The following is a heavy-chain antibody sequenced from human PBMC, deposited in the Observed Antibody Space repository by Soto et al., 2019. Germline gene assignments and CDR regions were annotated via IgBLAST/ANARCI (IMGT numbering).Heavy chain of an antibody. CDR2: ISGSGDSE. CDR3: AESPWYGY. V-gene: IGHV3-23*01. Sequence: EVQLLEAGGGLIQPGGSLRLSCAASGFIFSNYVMSWVRQAPGKGLEWVSSISGSGDSEHYADSVKGRFTISRDNSKNTLSLQMNSLRVEDTAVYYCAESPWYGYWGQGTQVTVSS. CDR1: GFIFSNYV. D-gene: IGHD6-13*01. J-gene: IGHJ4*02.